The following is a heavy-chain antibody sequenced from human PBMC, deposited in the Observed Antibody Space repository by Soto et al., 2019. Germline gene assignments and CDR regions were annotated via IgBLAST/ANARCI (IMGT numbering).Heavy chain of an antibody. Sequence: GASVKGACKTAGYTFVEHYFYWVRQAPGQGLEWMGWINPRNGDKKYAQKLQGRVTMTRDTTITTTYMDLSALTSDDTAVYYCAKCDVTHIDL. V-gene: IGHV1-2*02. CDR3: AKCDVTHIDL. D-gene: IGHD2-21*02. CDR2: INPRNGDK. J-gene: IGHJ2*01. CDR1: GYTFVEHY.